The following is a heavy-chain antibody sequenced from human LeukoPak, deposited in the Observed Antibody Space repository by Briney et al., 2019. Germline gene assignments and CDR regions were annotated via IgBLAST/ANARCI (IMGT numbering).Heavy chain of an antibody. V-gene: IGHV3-23*01. D-gene: IGHD5/OR15-5a*01. Sequence: GGSLRLSCAASRFTFSSYAMSWVRQAPGKGLEWVSGISGSGGGTFHADSVKGRFTISRDNSKNTLYLQMNSLRAEDTAVYYCAKDLRTLPGRLDWYFDLWGRGTLVTVSS. CDR3: AKDLRTLPGRLDWYFDL. CDR2: ISGSGGGT. J-gene: IGHJ2*01. CDR1: RFTFSSYA.